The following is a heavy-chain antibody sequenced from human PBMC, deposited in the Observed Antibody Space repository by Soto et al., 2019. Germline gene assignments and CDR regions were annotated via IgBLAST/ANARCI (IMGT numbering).Heavy chain of an antibody. CDR3: ARVSGSGWLYGMDV. D-gene: IGHD6-19*01. CDR1: GGTFSSYA. Sequence: QVQLVQSGAEVKKPGSSVKVSCKASGGTFSSYAISWVRQAPGQGLAWMGGIIPIFGTANYAQKFQGRVAITADDSTSTAYMELSSLRSEDTAVYYCARVSGSGWLYGMDVWGQGTTVTVSS. J-gene: IGHJ6*02. V-gene: IGHV1-69*01. CDR2: IIPIFGTA.